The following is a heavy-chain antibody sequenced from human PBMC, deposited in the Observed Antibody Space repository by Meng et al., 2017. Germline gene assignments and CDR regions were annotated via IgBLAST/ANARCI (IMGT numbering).Heavy chain of an antibody. Sequence: LTCGVLGVPHRSRNGWCWVGKPPGKWLWWIGEIYHRGGTNYNPSIKSRITISVDKSKTQFSLKLRCVTAADTAVYYCARGRYSSGWDRFDYWGQGTLVTVSS. CDR3: ARGRYSSGWDRFDY. CDR1: GVPHRSRNG. CDR2: IYHRGGT. D-gene: IGHD6-19*01. V-gene: IGHV4-4*02. J-gene: IGHJ4*02.